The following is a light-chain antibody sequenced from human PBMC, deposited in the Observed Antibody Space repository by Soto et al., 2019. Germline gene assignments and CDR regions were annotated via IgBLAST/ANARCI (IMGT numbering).Light chain of an antibody. CDR3: QQYNSYSFT. V-gene: IGKV3-15*01. J-gene: IGKJ3*01. CDR1: QSVSSN. Sequence: EVVMTQSPATLSVSKGERATLSCRASQSVSSNLAWYQQKPGQAPRLLIYGASTRATGIPARFSGSGSGTEFTLTISSLQPDDFATYYCQQYNSYSFTFGPRTNVDIK. CDR2: GAS.